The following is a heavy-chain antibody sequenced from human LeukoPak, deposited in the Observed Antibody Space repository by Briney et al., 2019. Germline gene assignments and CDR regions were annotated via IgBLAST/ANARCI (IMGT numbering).Heavy chain of an antibody. V-gene: IGHV4-30-2*01. CDR2: IYHSGST. Sequence: SQTLSLTCTVSGVSISSGVYYWSWIRQPPGKGLEWIGYIYHSGSTYYNPSLKSRVTISVDRSKNQFSLKLNSVTAADTAVYYRARDCSASCYTGLDYWGQGTLVTVSS. CDR3: ARDCSASCYTGLDY. D-gene: IGHD2-2*02. J-gene: IGHJ4*02. CDR1: GVSISSGVYY.